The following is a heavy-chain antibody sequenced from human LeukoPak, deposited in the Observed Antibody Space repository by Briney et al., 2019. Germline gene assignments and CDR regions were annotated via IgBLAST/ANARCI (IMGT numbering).Heavy chain of an antibody. D-gene: IGHD5-24*01. CDR3: ARDSRDGYNLFDY. V-gene: IGHV3-23*01. Sequence: GGSLRLSCAASGFTFSSYGMSWVRQAPGKGLEWVSAISGSGDSTYYADSVKGRFTISRDNSKNTLYLQMNSLRAEDTAVYYCARDSRDGYNLFDYWGQGTLVTVSS. CDR2: ISGSGDST. J-gene: IGHJ4*02. CDR1: GFTFSSYG.